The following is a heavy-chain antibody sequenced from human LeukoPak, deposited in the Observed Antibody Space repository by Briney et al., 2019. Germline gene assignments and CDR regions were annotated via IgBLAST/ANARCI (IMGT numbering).Heavy chain of an antibody. CDR2: IGSDHST. D-gene: IGHD3-10*01. Sequence: GGSLRLSCAASGFTFSAYAMSWVRQAPGKGLEWVSGIGSDHSTHYAESVRGRFAISRDNSKSIMYLQMNSLRAEDTAVYYCAKMGSQVRGVISPPLVSPFDYWGQGTLVTVSS. CDR1: GFTFSAYA. CDR3: AKMGSQVRGVISPPLVSPFDY. J-gene: IGHJ4*02. V-gene: IGHV3-23*05.